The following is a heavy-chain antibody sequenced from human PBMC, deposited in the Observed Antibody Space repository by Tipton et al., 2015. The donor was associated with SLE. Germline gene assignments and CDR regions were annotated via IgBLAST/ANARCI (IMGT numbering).Heavy chain of an antibody. V-gene: IGHV4-61*02. CDR3: VRGRTKDYYYYYMDV. Sequence: TLSLTCTVSGGSFSRSPSSWNWIRQPAGQGLGWIGRISSGGSTIYSSSLKSRVTISRDTSKNQFYLNLRSVTAADTAVYYCVRGRTKDYYYYYMDVWGEGTTVTVSS. D-gene: IGHD1-7*01. CDR2: ISSGGST. CDR1: GGSFSRSPSS. J-gene: IGHJ6*03.